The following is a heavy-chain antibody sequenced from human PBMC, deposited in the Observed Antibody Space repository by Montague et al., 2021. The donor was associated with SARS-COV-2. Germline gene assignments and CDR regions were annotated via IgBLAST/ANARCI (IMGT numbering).Heavy chain of an antibody. CDR3: ARGGLAINMIVVLITKGNYCLDY. Sequence: SETLSLTCAVYGGSISDYNWSWIRQPPGKGLEWIGDINHSGSTNYNPSLKSRVTISVDTSKNQFSLKLNSVTAADTAVYYCARGGLAINMIVVLITKGNYCLDYWGQGTLVTVSS. V-gene: IGHV4-34*01. CDR1: GGSISDYN. CDR2: INHSGST. J-gene: IGHJ4*02. D-gene: IGHD3-22*01.